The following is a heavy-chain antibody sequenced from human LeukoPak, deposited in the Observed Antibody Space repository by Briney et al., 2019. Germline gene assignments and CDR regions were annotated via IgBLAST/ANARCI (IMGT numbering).Heavy chain of an antibody. CDR1: GGSISSYY. CDR2: IYYSGST. V-gene: IGHV4-59*08. Sequence: SETLSLTCTVSGGSISSYYWSWLRQPPGKGLEWIGYIYYSGSTNYNPSLKSRVTISVDTSKNQFSLKLSSVTAADTAVYYCARRSAYSNYYYYGMDAWGQGTTVTVSS. D-gene: IGHD6-13*01. CDR3: ARRSAYSNYYYYGMDA. J-gene: IGHJ6*02.